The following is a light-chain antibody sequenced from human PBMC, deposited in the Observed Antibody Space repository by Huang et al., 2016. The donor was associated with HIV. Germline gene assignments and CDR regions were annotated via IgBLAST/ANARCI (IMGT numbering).Light chain of an antibody. CDR2: QVS. Sequence: VVLTQSPLYLSVTLGQPASISCRSSQSLIHSNGNTYLNWFKQRPGQSPRRLISQVSRRDSGVPDRFSGSGSGTDFTLKSSRVEAEDVGVYYCMQGTHLFTFGGGTRVDIK. CDR1: QSLIHSNGNTY. V-gene: IGKV2-30*02. CDR3: MQGTHLFT. J-gene: IGKJ4*01.